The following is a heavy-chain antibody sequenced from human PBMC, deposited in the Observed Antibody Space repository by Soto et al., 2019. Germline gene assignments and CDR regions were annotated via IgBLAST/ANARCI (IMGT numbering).Heavy chain of an antibody. D-gene: IGHD2-15*01. CDR3: ARRCGRTFDY. CDR2: IYYSGST. CDR1: GGSISSYY. Sequence: SETLSLTCTVSGGSISSYYWSWIRQPPGKGLEWIGYIYYSGSTNYNPSLKSRVTISVDTSKNQFSLKLSSVTAADTAVYYCARRCGRTFDYWGQGTLVTVSS. J-gene: IGHJ4*02. V-gene: IGHV4-59*08.